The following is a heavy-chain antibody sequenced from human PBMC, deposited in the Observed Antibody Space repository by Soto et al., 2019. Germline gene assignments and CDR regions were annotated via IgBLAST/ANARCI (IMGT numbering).Heavy chain of an antibody. Sequence: PSETLSLTCTVSGGSISSSSYYWGWIRQPPGKGLEWIGSIYYSGSTYYNPSLKSRVTISVDTSKNQFSLKLSSVTAADTAVYYCARLDPRITMVRGVAPAWNFDYWGQGTLVTVSS. D-gene: IGHD3-10*01. CDR1: GGSISSSSYY. V-gene: IGHV4-39*01. CDR2: IYYSGST. J-gene: IGHJ4*02. CDR3: ARLDPRITMVRGVAPAWNFDY.